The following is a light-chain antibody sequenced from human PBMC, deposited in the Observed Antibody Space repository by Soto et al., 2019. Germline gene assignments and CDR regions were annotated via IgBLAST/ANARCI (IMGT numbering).Light chain of an antibody. CDR2: GNS. J-gene: IGLJ3*02. V-gene: IGLV1-40*01. CDR3: QSYDSSLSGWV. Sequence: QAVVTQPPSVSGAPGQRVTISCTGSSSSIGAGYDVHWYQQVPGTAPKLLIYGNSNRPSGVPDRFSGSKSGTSASLAITGLQAEDEADYYCQSYDSSLSGWVFGGGTQLTVL. CDR1: SSSIGAGYD.